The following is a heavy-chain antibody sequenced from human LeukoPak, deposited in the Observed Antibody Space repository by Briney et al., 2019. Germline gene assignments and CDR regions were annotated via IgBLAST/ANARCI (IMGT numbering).Heavy chain of an antibody. CDR1: GGSISSYY. J-gene: IGHJ6*02. CDR3: AREASGHYDFWSGYPSYYYYGMDV. CDR2: IYTSGST. D-gene: IGHD3-3*01. Sequence: SETLSLTCTVSGGSISSYYWSWIRQPAGKGLEWIGRIYTSGSTNYNPSLKSRVTMSVDTSKNQFSLKLSSVTAADTAVYYCAREASGHYDFWSGYPSYYYYGMDVWGQGTTVTVSS. V-gene: IGHV4-4*07.